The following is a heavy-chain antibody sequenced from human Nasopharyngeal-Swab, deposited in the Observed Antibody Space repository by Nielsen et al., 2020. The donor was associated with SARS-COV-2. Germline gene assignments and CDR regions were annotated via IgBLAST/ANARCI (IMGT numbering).Heavy chain of an antibody. CDR2: IYWDDDK. D-gene: IGHD6-19*01. J-gene: IGHJ5*02. V-gene: IGHV2-5*02. CDR3: AHNQHWGGYEQQWLVPADWFDP. CDR1: GFSLSTSGVG. Sequence: SGPTLVKPTQTLTLTCTFSGFSLSTSGVGVGWIRQPPGKALEWLALIYWDDDKRYSPSLKSRLTITKDTSKNQVVLTMTNMDPVDTATYYCAHNQHWGGYEQQWLVPADWFDPWGQGTLVIVSS.